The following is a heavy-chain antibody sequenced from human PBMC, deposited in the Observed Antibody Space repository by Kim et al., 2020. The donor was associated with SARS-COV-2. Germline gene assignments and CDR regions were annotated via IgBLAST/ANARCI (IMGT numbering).Heavy chain of an antibody. D-gene: IGHD6-13*01. J-gene: IGHJ4*02. Sequence: ASVKVSCKASGYTFTGYYMHWVRQAPGQGLEWMGWINPNSGGTNYAQKFQGGVTMTRDTSISTAYMELSRLRSDDTAVYYCAREMGYRSSSFGYWGQGTLVTVSS. CDR1: GYTFTGYY. CDR2: INPNSGGT. CDR3: AREMGYRSSSFGY. V-gene: IGHV1-2*02.